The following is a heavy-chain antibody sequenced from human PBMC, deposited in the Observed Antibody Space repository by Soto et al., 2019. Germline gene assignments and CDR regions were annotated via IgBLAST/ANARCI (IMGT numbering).Heavy chain of an antibody. V-gene: IGHV3-48*02. CDR2: ISSSSSTI. J-gene: IGHJ6*02. CDR1: GFTFSSYS. Sequence: EVQLVESGGGLVQPGGSLRLSCAASGFTFSSYSMNWVRQAPGKGLEWVSYISSSSSTIYYADSVKGRFTISRDNAKNSLYLQMNSPRDEDTAVYYCATLDPSYYYYYGMDVWGQGTTVTVSS. CDR3: ATLDPSYYYYYGMDV. D-gene: IGHD1-1*01.